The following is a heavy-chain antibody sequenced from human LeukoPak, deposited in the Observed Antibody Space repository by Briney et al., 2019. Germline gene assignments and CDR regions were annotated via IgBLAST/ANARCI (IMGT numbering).Heavy chain of an antibody. D-gene: IGHD1-7*01. Sequence: PGGSLRLSCAASGFTFTSYSMSWVRQAPGKGLEWVSGTSDRGDYTYYADSVKGRFTISRDSPKNTLFLQMNSLRAEDTALYFCARKAQYNGHYPLDYWGQGTLVTVYS. J-gene: IGHJ4*02. CDR1: GFTFTSYS. V-gene: IGHV3-23*01. CDR3: ARKAQYNGHYPLDY. CDR2: TSDRGDYT.